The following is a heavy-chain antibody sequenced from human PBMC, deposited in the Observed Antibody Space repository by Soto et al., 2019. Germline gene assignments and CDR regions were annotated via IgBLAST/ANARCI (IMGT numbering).Heavy chain of an antibody. CDR3: ARDGFCTSTTYRVGNWFDP. J-gene: IGHJ5*02. D-gene: IGHD2-2*01. Sequence: QVQLQQWGAGLLKPSETLSLTCVVYGGSFSGYYWSWIRQSPGKGLVWIGGINHRGSTNYNPSLESRVTISVDTSKNQFSLKLPSVTAADTAMYYCARDGFCTSTTYRVGNWFDPWGQGTLVTVSS. CDR1: GGSFSGYY. V-gene: IGHV4-34*01. CDR2: INHRGST.